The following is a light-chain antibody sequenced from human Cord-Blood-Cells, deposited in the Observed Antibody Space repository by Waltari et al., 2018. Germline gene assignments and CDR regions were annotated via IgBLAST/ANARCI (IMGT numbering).Light chain of an antibody. J-gene: IGKJ1*01. CDR3: QQYYSTPQT. V-gene: IGKV4-1*01. Sequence: DIVMTQSPDSLPVSLGERATINCKSSKSVLYSSNNKNYLAWYQQKPGQPPKLLIYWASTRESGVPDRFSGSGSGTDFTLTISSLQAEDVAVYYCQQYYSTPQTFGQGTKVEIK. CDR1: KSVLYSSNNKNY. CDR2: WAS.